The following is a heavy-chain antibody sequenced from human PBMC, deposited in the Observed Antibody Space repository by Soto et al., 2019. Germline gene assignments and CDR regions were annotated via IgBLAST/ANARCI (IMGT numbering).Heavy chain of an antibody. Sequence: ASVKVSCKASGYTFTGYYMHWVRQAPGQGLEWMGWINPNSGGTNYAQKFQGWVTMTRDTSISTAYMELSRLRSDDTTVYYCARDVTPGYSSSWERSLWFDPWGQGSRFTVSA. V-gene: IGHV1-2*04. J-gene: IGHJ5*02. CDR1: GYTFTGYY. CDR2: INPNSGGT. CDR3: ARDVTPGYSSSWERSLWFDP. D-gene: IGHD6-13*01.